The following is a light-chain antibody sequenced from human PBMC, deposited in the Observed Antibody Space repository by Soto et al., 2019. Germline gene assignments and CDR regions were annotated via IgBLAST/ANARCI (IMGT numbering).Light chain of an antibody. CDR2: DVN. J-gene: IGLJ2*01. CDR1: SSDVGAFNH. V-gene: IGLV2-14*03. Sequence: QSALTQPASVSGSPGQSIAISCTGTSSDVGAFNHVSWYQQHPGEAPKLLIYDVNNRPSGVSDRFSGSKSGNTASLTISGLQADDEAGYYCSSISTISTFAFGGGTKVTVL. CDR3: SSISTISTFA.